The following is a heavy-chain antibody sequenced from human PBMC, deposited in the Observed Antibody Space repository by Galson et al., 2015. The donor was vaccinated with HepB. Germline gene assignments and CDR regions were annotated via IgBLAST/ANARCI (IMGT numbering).Heavy chain of an antibody. Sequence: SLRLSCAASGFTFSSYSMNWVRQAPEKGLEWVSSISSSSSYIYYADSVKGRFTISRDNAKNSLYLQMNSLRAEDTAVYYCARDSSIAARGIDYWGQGTLVTVSS. CDR1: GFTFSSYS. D-gene: IGHD6-6*01. CDR2: ISSSSSYI. J-gene: IGHJ4*02. V-gene: IGHV3-21*01. CDR3: ARDSSIAARGIDY.